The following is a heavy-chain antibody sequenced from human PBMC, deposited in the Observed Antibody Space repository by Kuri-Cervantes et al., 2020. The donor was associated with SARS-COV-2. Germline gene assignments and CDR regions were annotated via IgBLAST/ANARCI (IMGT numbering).Heavy chain of an antibody. CDR3: ARAGVKDIVATITSYYYYYGMDV. Sequence: LSLTCAVYGGSFSGYYWSWIRQPPGKGLEWVSSISSSSFYIYYADSVKGRFTISRDNAKNSLYLQMNSLRAEDTAVYYCARAGVKDIVATITSYYYYYGMDVWGQGTTVTVSS. CDR1: GGSFSGYY. D-gene: IGHD5-12*01. J-gene: IGHJ6*02. V-gene: IGHV3-11*06. CDR2: ISSSSFYI.